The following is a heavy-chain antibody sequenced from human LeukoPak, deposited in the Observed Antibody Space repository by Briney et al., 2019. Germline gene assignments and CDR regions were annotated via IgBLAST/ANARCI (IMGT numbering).Heavy chain of an antibody. Sequence: SETLSLTCTVSGYSISSGYYWGWIRQPPGKGLEWIGSIYHSGSTYYNPSLKSRVTISVDTSKNQFSLKLSSVTAADTAVYYCARGIQLWLRGIYFDYWGQGTLVTVSS. V-gene: IGHV4-38-2*02. J-gene: IGHJ4*02. CDR1: GYSISSGYY. CDR3: ARGIQLWLRGIYFDY. CDR2: IYHSGST. D-gene: IGHD5-18*01.